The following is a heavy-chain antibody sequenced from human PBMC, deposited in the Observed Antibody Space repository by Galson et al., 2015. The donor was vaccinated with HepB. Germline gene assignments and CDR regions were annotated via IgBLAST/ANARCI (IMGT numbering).Heavy chain of an antibody. D-gene: IGHD3-10*01. Sequence: SLRLSCAASGFTFSSYAMSWVRQAPGKGLEWVSAISGSGGSTYYADSVKGRFTISRDNSKNTLYLQMNSLRAEDTAVYYCARTPYSGARLTYLRAFDIWGQGTMVTVSS. CDR2: ISGSGGST. CDR1: GFTFSSYA. J-gene: IGHJ3*02. V-gene: IGHV3-23*01. CDR3: ARTPYSGARLTYLRAFDI.